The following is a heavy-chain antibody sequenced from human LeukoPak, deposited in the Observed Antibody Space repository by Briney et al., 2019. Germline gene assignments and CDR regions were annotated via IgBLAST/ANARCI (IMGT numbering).Heavy chain of an antibody. CDR3: ARGLYSSSWYFDS. V-gene: IGHV3-53*01. Sequence: GGSLRLSCAASGFTVSSNYMSWVRQAPGKGLEWVSVLYSGGSTYYADSVKGRFTISRDNSKNTLYLQMNSLRAEDTAVYFCARGLYSSSWYFDSWGQGTLVTVSS. J-gene: IGHJ4*02. CDR2: LYSGGST. CDR1: GFTVSSNY. D-gene: IGHD6-13*01.